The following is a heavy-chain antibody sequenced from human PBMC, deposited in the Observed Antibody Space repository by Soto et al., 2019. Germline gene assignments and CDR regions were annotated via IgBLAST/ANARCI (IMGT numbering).Heavy chain of an antibody. CDR3: ARAGGVVVVAAYYYFDY. Sequence: SETLSLTCAVYGGSFSGYYWSWIRQPPGKGLEWIGEINHSGSTNYNPSLKSRVTISVDTSKNQFSLKLSSVTAVDTAVYYCARAGGVVVVAAYYYFDYWGQGTLVTVSS. V-gene: IGHV4-34*01. J-gene: IGHJ4*02. CDR1: GGSFSGYY. D-gene: IGHD2-15*01. CDR2: INHSGST.